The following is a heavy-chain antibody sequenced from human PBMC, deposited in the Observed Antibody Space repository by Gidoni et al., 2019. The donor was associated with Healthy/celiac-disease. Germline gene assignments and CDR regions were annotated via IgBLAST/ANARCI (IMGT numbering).Heavy chain of an antibody. CDR3: ARANPYYYYMDV. V-gene: IGHV3-33*01. CDR2: IWYDGSNK. J-gene: IGHJ6*03. Sequence: QVQLVESGGGVVQPGRSLRLSCAASGFTLSSYGMHWVRQAPGKGLEWVAVIWYDGSNKYYADSVKGRFTISRDNSKNTLYLQMNSLRAEDTAVYYCARANPYYYYMDVWGKGTTVTVSS. CDR1: GFTLSSYG.